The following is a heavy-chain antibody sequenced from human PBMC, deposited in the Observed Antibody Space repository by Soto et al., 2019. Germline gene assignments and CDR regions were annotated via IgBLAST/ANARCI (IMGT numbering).Heavy chain of an antibody. CDR3: ARGRVVVVVPAARSWFDP. J-gene: IGHJ5*02. V-gene: IGHV4-34*01. Sequence: QVQLQQWGAGLLKPSETLSLTCAVYGGSFSGYYWSWIRQPPGKGLEWIGEINHSGSTNYNPSLKSRVTISVDTSKNQFSLKLGSVTAADTAVYYWARGRVVVVVPAARSWFDPWGQGTLVTVSS. D-gene: IGHD2-2*01. CDR1: GGSFSGYY. CDR2: INHSGST.